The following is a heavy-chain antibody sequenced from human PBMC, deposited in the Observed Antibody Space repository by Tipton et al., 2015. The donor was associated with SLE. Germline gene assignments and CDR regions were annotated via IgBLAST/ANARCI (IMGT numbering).Heavy chain of an antibody. D-gene: IGHD3-22*01. Sequence: SLRLSCAASGFTFSSYWMSWVRQAPGKGLEWVANIKQDGSEKYYVDSVKGRFTISRDNAKNSLYLQMNSLRAEDTAVYYCARDVYGSSGSGAFDIWGRGTMVTVSS. J-gene: IGHJ3*02. CDR3: ARDVYGSSGSGAFDI. CDR2: IKQDGSEK. CDR1: GFTFSSYW. V-gene: IGHV3-7*01.